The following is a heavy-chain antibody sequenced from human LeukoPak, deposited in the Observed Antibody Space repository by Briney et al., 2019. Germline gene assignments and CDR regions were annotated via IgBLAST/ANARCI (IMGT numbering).Heavy chain of an antibody. Sequence: PSETRSLTCAVYGGSFSGYYWSWIRQPPGKGLEWIGEINHSGSTNYNPSLKSRVTISVDTSKNQFSLKLSSVTAADTAVYYCASRSLRFFEWAPGDFDYWGQGTLVTVSS. CDR1: GGSFSGYY. CDR3: ASRSLRFFEWAPGDFDY. V-gene: IGHV4-34*01. J-gene: IGHJ4*02. D-gene: IGHD3-3*01. CDR2: INHSGST.